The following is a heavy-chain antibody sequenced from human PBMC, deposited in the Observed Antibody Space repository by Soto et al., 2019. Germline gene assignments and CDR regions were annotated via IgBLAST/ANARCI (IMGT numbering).Heavy chain of an antibody. V-gene: IGHV1-69*13. CDR2: IIPIFGTA. D-gene: IGHD3-10*01. CDR3: ATPRGRSDDLTYFDY. CDR1: GGTFSSYA. Sequence: ASVKVSCKASGGTFSSYAISWVRQAPGQGLEWMGGIIPIFGTANYAQKFQGRVTITADESTSTAYMELSSLRSEDTAVYYCATPRGRSDDLTYFDYWGQGTLVTVYS. J-gene: IGHJ4*02.